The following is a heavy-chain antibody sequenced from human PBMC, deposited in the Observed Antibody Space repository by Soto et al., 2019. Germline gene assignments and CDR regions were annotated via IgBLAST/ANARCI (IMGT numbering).Heavy chain of an antibody. CDR3: ARGLGSGSYYSAYYYYMDV. CDR2: INHSGST. CDR1: GGSFSGYY. V-gene: IGHV4-34*01. Sequence: SETLSLTCAVYGGSFSGYYWSWIRQPPGKGLGWIGEINHSGSTNYNPSLKSRVTISVDTSKNQFSLKLSSVTAADTAVYYCARGLGSGSYYSAYYYYMDVWGKGTTVTVSS. J-gene: IGHJ6*03. D-gene: IGHD3-10*01.